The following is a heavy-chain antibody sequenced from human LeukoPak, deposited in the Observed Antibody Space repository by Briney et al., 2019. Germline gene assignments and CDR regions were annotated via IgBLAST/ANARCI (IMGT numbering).Heavy chain of an antibody. CDR3: ARALYYYRSGSYLDY. D-gene: IGHD3-10*01. J-gene: IGHJ4*02. CDR2: IYYSGST. V-gene: IGHV4-59*11. CDR1: GGSISSHY. Sequence: PSETLSLTCTVSGGSISSHYWSWIRQPPGKGLEWIGYIYYSGSTNYNPSLKSRVTISVDPSKNQFSLKLSAVTAADTAVYYCARALYYYRSGSYLDYWGQGTLVTVSS.